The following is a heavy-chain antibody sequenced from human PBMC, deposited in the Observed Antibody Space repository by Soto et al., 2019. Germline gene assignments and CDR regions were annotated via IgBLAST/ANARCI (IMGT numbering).Heavy chain of an antibody. CDR2: IIPILGIA. D-gene: IGHD2-2*01. CDR1: GGTFSSYT. J-gene: IGHJ5*02. Sequence: QVQLVQSGAEVKKPGSSVKVSCKASGGTFSSYTISWVRQAPGQGLEWMGRIIPILGIANYAQKFQGRVTITADKSTSTAYMELSSLRSEDTAVYYCAREWVVVVVPAAPNWFDPWGQGTLVTVSS. CDR3: AREWVVVVVPAAPNWFDP. V-gene: IGHV1-69*08.